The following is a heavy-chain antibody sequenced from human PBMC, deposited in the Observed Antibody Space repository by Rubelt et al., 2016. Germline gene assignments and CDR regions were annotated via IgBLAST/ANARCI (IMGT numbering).Heavy chain of an antibody. CDR1: GASVNTYW. CDR3: VRGHHGLEV. Sequence: QVLLQDSGPRLVKPSETLSLTCTVSGASVNTYWWTWLRQPPGKGLEWIGHVSRSGSPDYNPSLNGRATISVDTSTNQFSRRLNSMTAADTAAYYCVRGHHGLEVWGPRTSVTVSS. CDR2: VSRSGSP. D-gene: IGHD1-14*01. V-gene: IGHV4-59*02. J-gene: IGHJ6*02.